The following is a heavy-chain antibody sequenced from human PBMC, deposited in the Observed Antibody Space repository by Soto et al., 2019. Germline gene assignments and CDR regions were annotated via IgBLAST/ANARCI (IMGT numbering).Heavy chain of an antibody. J-gene: IGHJ6*02. Sequence: QVQLQESGPGLVKPSQTLSLTCTVSGGSISSGGYYWSWIRQHPGKGLEWIGYIYYSGSTYYNPSLKSRVTISVDTYKNQFSLKLSSVTAADTDVYYCAREGVGYCSSTSCYGMDVWGQGTTVTVSS. V-gene: IGHV4-31*03. CDR1: GGSISSGGYY. CDR3: AREGVGYCSSTSCYGMDV. CDR2: IYYSGST. D-gene: IGHD2-2*01.